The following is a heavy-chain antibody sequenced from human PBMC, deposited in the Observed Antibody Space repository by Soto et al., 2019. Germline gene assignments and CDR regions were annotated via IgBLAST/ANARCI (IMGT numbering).Heavy chain of an antibody. J-gene: IGHJ5*02. CDR3: AKDSVDIVVVPAAILGHNWFDP. CDR1: GFTFSSYG. V-gene: IGHV3-30*18. D-gene: IGHD2-2*01. CDR2: ISYDGSNK. Sequence: PGGSLRLSCAASGFTFSSYGMHWVRQAPGKGLEWVAVISYDGSNKYYADSVKGRFTVSRDNSKNTLYLQMNSLRAEDTAVYYCAKDSVDIVVVPAAILGHNWFDPWGQGTLVTVSS.